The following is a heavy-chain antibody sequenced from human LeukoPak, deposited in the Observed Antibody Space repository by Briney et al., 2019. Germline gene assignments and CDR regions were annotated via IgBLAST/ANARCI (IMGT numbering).Heavy chain of an antibody. CDR2: IYHSGST. D-gene: IGHD3-3*01. CDR1: GYSISSGYY. Sequence: SETLSLTCTVSGYSISSGYYWGWIRQPPGKGLEWIGSIYHSGSTYYNPSLKSRVTISVDTSKNQFSLKLSSVTAADTAVYYCASLTSHTWGQGTLVTVSS. V-gene: IGHV4-38-2*02. CDR3: ASLTSHT. J-gene: IGHJ5*02.